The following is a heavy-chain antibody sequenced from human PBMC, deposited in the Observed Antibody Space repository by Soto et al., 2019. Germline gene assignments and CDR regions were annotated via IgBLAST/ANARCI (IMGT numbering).Heavy chain of an antibody. Sequence: SQALSLTCAISGDIVSSDSAAWNWIRQSPSRGLEWLGRTYYRSKWYNDYAVSVKSRITINPDTSKNQFSLQLNSVTPEDTAVYYCARWIQGSHAFEIWGQGTMVPDSS. J-gene: IGHJ3*02. V-gene: IGHV6-1*01. CDR2: TYYRSKWYN. CDR3: ARWIQGSHAFEI. D-gene: IGHD5-18*01. CDR1: GDIVSSDSAA.